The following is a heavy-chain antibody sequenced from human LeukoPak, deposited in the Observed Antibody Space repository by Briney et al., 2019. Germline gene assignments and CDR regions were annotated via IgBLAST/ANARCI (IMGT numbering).Heavy chain of an antibody. CDR2: IYYSGST. CDR1: GGSISSSSYY. Sequence: SETLSLTCTVSGGSISSSSYYWGWIRQPPGKGLEWIGSIYYSGSTYYNPSLKSRVTISVDTSKNQFSLKLSSVTAADTALYYCARVRDGDYTLVSFYYGMDVWGQGTTVTVSS. CDR3: ARVRDGDYTLVSFYYGMDV. V-gene: IGHV4-39*01. J-gene: IGHJ6*02. D-gene: IGHD4-17*01.